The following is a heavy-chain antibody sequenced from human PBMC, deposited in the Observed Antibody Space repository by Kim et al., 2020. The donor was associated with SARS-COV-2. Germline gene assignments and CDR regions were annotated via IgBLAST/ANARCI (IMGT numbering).Heavy chain of an antibody. D-gene: IGHD5-18*01. CDR3: ARRKGYSHIDY. CDR1: GGSFSGYY. CDR2: INHSGST. Sequence: SETLSLTCAVYGGSFSGYYWSWIRQPPGKGLEWIGEINHSGSTNYNPSLKSRVTISVDTSKNQFSLKLSSVTAADTAVYYCARRKGYSHIDYWGQGTLVTVSS. J-gene: IGHJ4*02. V-gene: IGHV4-34*01.